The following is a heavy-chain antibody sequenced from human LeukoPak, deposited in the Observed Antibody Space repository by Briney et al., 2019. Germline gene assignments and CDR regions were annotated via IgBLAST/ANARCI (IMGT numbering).Heavy chain of an antibody. V-gene: IGHV3-30*18. CDR3: AKLTGYHPLDY. CDR1: GFTFDDYA. Sequence: GGSLRLSCAASGFTFDDYAMHWVRQAPGKGLEWVAVISYDGSNKYYADSVKGRFTISRDNSKNTLYLQMNSLRAEDTAVYYCAKLTGYHPLDYWGQGTLVTVSS. D-gene: IGHD3-9*01. J-gene: IGHJ4*02. CDR2: ISYDGSNK.